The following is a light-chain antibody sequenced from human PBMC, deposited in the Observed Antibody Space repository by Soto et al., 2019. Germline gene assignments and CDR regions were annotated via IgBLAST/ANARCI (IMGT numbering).Light chain of an antibody. CDR3: SSYTSRSTLYV. Sequence: QSALTQPASVSGSPGQSITISCTGTSSDVGTYNYVSWYQQHPGKAPKLMVYEVTNRPSGVSDRFSGSKSGNTASLTISGLQADDEGYYYCSSYTSRSTLYVFGTGTKVTVL. CDR2: EVT. CDR1: SSDVGTYNY. V-gene: IGLV2-14*01. J-gene: IGLJ1*01.